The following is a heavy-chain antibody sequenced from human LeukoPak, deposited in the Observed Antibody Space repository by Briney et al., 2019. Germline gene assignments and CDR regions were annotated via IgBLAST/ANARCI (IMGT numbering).Heavy chain of an antibody. Sequence: PGGSLRLSCAASGFTFSDYYMSWSRQAPGKGLEWVAVISYDGSNKYYADSVKGRFTISRDNSKNTLYLQMNSLRAEDTAVYYCARGIQCSSTSCYAGSTFDYWGQGTLVTVSS. CDR3: ARGIQCSSTSCYAGSTFDY. CDR2: ISYDGSNK. CDR1: GFTFSDYY. J-gene: IGHJ4*02. D-gene: IGHD2-2*01. V-gene: IGHV3-30-3*01.